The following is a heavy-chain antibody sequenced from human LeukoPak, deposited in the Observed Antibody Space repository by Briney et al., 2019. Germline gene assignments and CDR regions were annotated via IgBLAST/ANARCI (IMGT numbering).Heavy chain of an antibody. CDR1: GFTLSDYY. J-gene: IGHJ4*02. D-gene: IGHD4-17*01. V-gene: IGHV3-7*01. CDR3: ARTTVTTFYYFDY. Sequence: GGSLRLSCAASGFTLSDYYMNWIRQAPGKGLEWVANIKEDGSEKYYVDSVKGRFTISRDNAKNSLYLQMNSLRAEDTAVYYCARTTVTTFYYFDYWGQGTLVTVSS. CDR2: IKEDGSEK.